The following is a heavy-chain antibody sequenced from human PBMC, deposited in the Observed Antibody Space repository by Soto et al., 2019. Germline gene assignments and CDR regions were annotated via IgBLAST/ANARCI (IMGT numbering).Heavy chain of an antibody. CDR2: INSDGSST. J-gene: IGHJ4*02. Sequence: GGSLRLSCAASGFAFSSYWMHWVRQAPGKGLVWVSRINSDGSSTSYADSVKGRFTISRGNAKNTLYLQMNSLRAEDTAVYYCARLSGSYYFVYWGQGTLVTVSS. D-gene: IGHD1-26*01. V-gene: IGHV3-74*01. CDR3: ARLSGSYYFVY. CDR1: GFAFSSYW.